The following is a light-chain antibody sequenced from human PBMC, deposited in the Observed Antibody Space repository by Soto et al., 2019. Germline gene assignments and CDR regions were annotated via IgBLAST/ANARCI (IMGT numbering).Light chain of an antibody. V-gene: IGKV3-20*01. J-gene: IGKJ1*01. CDR2: GAS. CDR1: QRVGGHY. CDR3: QHYVYSPWA. Sequence: EIVLTQSPDTLSLSPGERATLSCRASQRVGGHYLAWFQQQPGQAPRLLIYGASSRATGIPGRFSVSGSWTDFTLTINSLEPAYFALYYSQHYVYSPWAFGHGTKVAIK.